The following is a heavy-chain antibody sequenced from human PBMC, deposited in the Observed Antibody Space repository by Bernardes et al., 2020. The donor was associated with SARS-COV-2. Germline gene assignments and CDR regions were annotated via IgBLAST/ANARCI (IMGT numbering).Heavy chain of an antibody. Sequence: GSLRLSCGGSGFTFSDYYMHWIRQAPGKGLEWITYISSTGSYATFADSVKGRFTISRDNAKNSLYLEMNSLRAEDTAVYYCARGPLIGTDDWGVRYWGQGTLVTVST. D-gene: IGHD7-27*01. V-gene: IGHV3-11*03. CDR3: ARGPLIGTDDWGVRY. CDR2: ISSTGSYA. CDR1: GFTFSDYY. J-gene: IGHJ4*02.